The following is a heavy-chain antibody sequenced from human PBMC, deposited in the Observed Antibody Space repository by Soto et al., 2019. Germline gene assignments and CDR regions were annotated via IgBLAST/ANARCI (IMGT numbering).Heavy chain of an antibody. Sequence: EVQLVESGGGLVQPGGSLRLSCAASGFTFSSYSMNWVRQAPGKGLEWVSYISSSSGTIYYGDSVKGRFTMSRDNPKNSLYLQMNSLRAEDTAVYYCASGTSEDTFDIWGQGTMVTVSS. CDR1: GFTFSSYS. V-gene: IGHV3-48*01. CDR2: ISSSSGTI. J-gene: IGHJ3*02. CDR3: ASGTSEDTFDI. D-gene: IGHD6-13*01.